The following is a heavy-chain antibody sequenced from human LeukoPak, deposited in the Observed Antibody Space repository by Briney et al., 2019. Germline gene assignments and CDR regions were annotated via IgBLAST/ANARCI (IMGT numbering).Heavy chain of an antibody. V-gene: IGHV3-21*01. Sequence: PGGSLRLSCAASGFTFSSYSMNWVRQAPGKGLEWVSSISSSSSYIYHADSVKGRFTISRDNAKNSLYLQMNSLRAEDTAVYYCAVPSGSYYGGDAFDIWGQGTMVTVSS. CDR3: AVPSGSYYGGDAFDI. CDR2: ISSSSSYI. CDR1: GFTFSSYS. J-gene: IGHJ3*02. D-gene: IGHD1-26*01.